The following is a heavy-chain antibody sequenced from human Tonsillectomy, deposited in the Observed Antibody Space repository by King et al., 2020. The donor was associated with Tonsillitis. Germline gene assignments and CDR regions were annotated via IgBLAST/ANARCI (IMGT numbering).Heavy chain of an antibody. V-gene: IGHV3-9*01. CDR3: TKDPDYYDSSTS. CDR1: GFSFDYYA. Sequence: VQLVESGGALVQPGRSLRLSCAASGFSFDYYAMHWVRQAPGKGLEGVSGKSWNSGTIGYADSGKGRFTISRDNAKNFLYLQMNSLRAEDTALYYCTKDPDYYDSSTSWGQGTLVTVSS. D-gene: IGHD3-22*01. CDR2: KSWNSGTI. J-gene: IGHJ4*02.